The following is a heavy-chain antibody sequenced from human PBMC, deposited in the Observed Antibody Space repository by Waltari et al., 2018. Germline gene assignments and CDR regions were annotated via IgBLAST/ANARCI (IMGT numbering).Heavy chain of an antibody. CDR3: ARLAPWTYRSPVPGRHYYYGMDV. J-gene: IGHJ6*02. Sequence: EQLLESGGGLVQPGDSLRLSCAGSGFRFSNYWMNWVRQAPGKGLVWVARIRDDETSISYADSVKGRFTISRDNAKNTVYLQMKRLRVEDTAVYYCARLAPWTYRSPVPGRHYYYGMDVWGQGTTVTVSS. CDR2: IRDDETSI. D-gene: IGHD3-10*01. V-gene: IGHV3-74*01. CDR1: GFRFSNYW.